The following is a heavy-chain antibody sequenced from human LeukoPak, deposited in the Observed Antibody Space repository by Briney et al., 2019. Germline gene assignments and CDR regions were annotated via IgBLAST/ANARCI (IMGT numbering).Heavy chain of an antibody. J-gene: IGHJ3*02. D-gene: IGHD3-22*01. Sequence: SQTLSLTCTVSGGSISSGSYYWSWIRQPAGKGLEWIGRIYTSGSTNYNPSLKSRVTISVDTSKNQFSPKLSSVTAADTAVYYCARGYYYDSSGDVFDIGGKGKMVTVSS. CDR1: GGSISSGSYY. CDR2: IYTSGST. CDR3: ARGYYYDSSGDVFDI. V-gene: IGHV4-61*02.